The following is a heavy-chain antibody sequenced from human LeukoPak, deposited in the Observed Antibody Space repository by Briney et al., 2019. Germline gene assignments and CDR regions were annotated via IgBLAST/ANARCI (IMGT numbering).Heavy chain of an antibody. CDR3: AKWGKLPFYFNGMGV. J-gene: IGHJ6*02. CDR1: GFTFSSYA. Sequence: GGSLRPSCAASGFTFSSYALSWVRQAPGKGPEWISAISGSDDSTYYADSVKGRFTISRDNSKNTLYVQMNSLRAEDTAVYYCAKWGKLPFYFNGMGVWGQGTTVTVSS. D-gene: IGHD3-16*01. V-gene: IGHV3-23*01. CDR2: ISGSDDST.